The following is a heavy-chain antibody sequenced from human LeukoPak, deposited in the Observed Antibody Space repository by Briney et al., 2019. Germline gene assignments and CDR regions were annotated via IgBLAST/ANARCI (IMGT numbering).Heavy chain of an antibody. CDR1: GGSISSGNYY. CDR3: ARESPYYDILTGYYYYMDV. D-gene: IGHD3-9*01. V-gene: IGHV4-61*02. J-gene: IGHJ6*03. Sequence: PSETLSLTCTVSGGSISSGNYYWSWIRQPAGKGLEWIGRIYTSGSTNYNPSLKSRVTISVDTSKNQFSLKLSSVTAADTAVYYCARESPYYDILTGYYYYMDVWGKGTTVTVSS. CDR2: IYTSGST.